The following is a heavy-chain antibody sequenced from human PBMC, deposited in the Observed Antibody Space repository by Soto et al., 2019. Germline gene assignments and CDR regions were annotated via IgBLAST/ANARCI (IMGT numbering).Heavy chain of an antibody. D-gene: IGHD3-10*01. CDR2: INHSGST. CDR1: GGSFSGYY. CDR3: ARAHRLLRFGEFPLDY. J-gene: IGHJ4*02. Sequence: QVQLQQWGAGLLKPSETLSLTCAVYGGSFSGYYWSWIRQPPGKGLEWIGEINHSGSTNYNPSLMCRVTISVDTSKNQFSLKLSSVTAADTAVYYCARAHRLLRFGEFPLDYWGQGTLVTVSS. V-gene: IGHV4-34*01.